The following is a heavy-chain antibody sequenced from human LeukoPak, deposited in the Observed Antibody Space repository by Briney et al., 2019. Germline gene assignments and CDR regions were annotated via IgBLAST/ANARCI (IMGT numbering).Heavy chain of an antibody. CDR2: ISAYNGNT. V-gene: IGHV1-18*01. D-gene: IGHD3-3*01. CDR1: GYTFTSCG. CDR3: ARDGYDFWSGPSRY. J-gene: IGHJ4*02. Sequence: AASVKVSCKASGYTFTSCGISWVRQAPGQGLEWMGWISAYNGNTNYAQKLQGRVTMTTDTSTSTAYMELRSLRSDDTAVYYCARDGYDFWSGPSRYWGQGTLVTVSS.